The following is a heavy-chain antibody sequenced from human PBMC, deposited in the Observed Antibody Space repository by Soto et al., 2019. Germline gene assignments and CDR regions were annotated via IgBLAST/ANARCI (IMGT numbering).Heavy chain of an antibody. CDR2: IYYSGST. CDR3: ASQGFFTMGV. J-gene: IGHJ6*02. Sequence: PSETLSLTCTVSGGSISSSSYYWGWIRQPPGKGLEWIGSIYYSGSTYYNPSLKSRVTISVDTSKNQFSLKLNSVTAADTAMFYCASQGFFTMGVWGRGTTVTVSS. CDR1: GGSISSSSYY. V-gene: IGHV4-39*07.